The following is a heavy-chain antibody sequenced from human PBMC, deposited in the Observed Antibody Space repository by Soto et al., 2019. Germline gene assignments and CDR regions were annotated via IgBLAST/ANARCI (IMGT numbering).Heavy chain of an antibody. CDR1: GFSFNIYD. CDR3: AKDGYCSSTSCYLHYYYYYGMDV. Sequence: GGSLRLSCSASGFSFNIYDVHWVRQTPGKGLQYVSAITSSGGSTYYADSVKDRFTISRDNSKNTLYLQMNSLRAEDTAVYYCAKDGYCSSTSCYLHYYYYYGMDVWGQGTTVTVSS. CDR2: ITSSGGST. J-gene: IGHJ6*02. D-gene: IGHD2-2*03. V-gene: IGHV3-64*04.